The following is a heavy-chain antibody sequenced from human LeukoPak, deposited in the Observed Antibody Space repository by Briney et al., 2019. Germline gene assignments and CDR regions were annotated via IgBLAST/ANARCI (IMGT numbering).Heavy chain of an antibody. D-gene: IGHD6-19*01. J-gene: IGHJ4*02. CDR1: GFIFSSYE. CDR2: ISNSGSSI. V-gene: IGHV3-48*03. CDR3: AREGRIASGWHDFDY. Sequence: PGGSLRLSCAASGFIFSSYEMNWVRQAPGKGLEWVAYISNSGSSIYYADSVKGRFTISRDNAKNSLYLQMNSLRAEDTAIYYCAREGRIASGWHDFDYWGQGTMVTVSS.